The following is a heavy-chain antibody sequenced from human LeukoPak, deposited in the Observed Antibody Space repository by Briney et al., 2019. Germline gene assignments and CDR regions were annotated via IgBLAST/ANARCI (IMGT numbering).Heavy chain of an antibody. CDR3: ARLKSGGSYGSGWYGPLRWFDP. D-gene: IGHD6-19*01. Sequence: PSQTLSLTCTVSGGSISSGSYYWSWIRQPPGKGLEWIGEINHSGSTNYNPSLKSRVTISVDTSKNQFSLKLSSVTAADTAVYYCARLKSGGSYGSGWYGPLRWFDPWGQGTLVTVSS. V-gene: IGHV4-39*07. CDR2: INHSGST. CDR1: GGSISSGSYY. J-gene: IGHJ5*02.